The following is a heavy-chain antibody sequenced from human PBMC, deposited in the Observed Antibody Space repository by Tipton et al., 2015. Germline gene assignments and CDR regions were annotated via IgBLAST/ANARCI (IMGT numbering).Heavy chain of an antibody. D-gene: IGHD6-19*01. CDR3: ARLHGWVDY. J-gene: IGHJ4*02. CDR2: VYYRGSS. V-gene: IGHV4-59*08. Sequence: TLSLTCTVSGGSINTAYWTWIRQPPGKGLEWLGHVYYRGSSYYNPSLKSRLTISIDTSKDQFTLGLSSVTAADTAVYYCARLHGWVDYWGQGTLVTVSS. CDR1: GGSINTAY.